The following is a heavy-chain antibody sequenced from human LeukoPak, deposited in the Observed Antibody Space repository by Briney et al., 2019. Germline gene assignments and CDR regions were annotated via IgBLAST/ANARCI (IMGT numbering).Heavy chain of an antibody. J-gene: IGHJ4*02. CDR1: GYTFTSYD. Sequence: ASVKVSCKASGYTFTSYDINWVRQATGQGLEWMGWMNPNSGNTGYAQKFQGRVTMTTNTSISTAYMELSSLRSEDTAVYYCALMVRGVIPFDYWGQGTLVTVSS. D-gene: IGHD3-10*01. CDR3: ALMVRGVIPFDY. V-gene: IGHV1-8*01. CDR2: MNPNSGNT.